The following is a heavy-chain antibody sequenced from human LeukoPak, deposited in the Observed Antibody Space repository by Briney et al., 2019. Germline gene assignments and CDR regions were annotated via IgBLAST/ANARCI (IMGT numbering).Heavy chain of an antibody. CDR2: MKEDGSDK. CDR3: AKDRTRQAY. D-gene: IGHD3-3*01. CDR1: GFTFSNYW. J-gene: IGHJ4*02. V-gene: IGHV3-7*03. Sequence: GGSLRLSCAASGFTFSNYWMSWVRQTPGKGLEWVANMKEDGSDKYYVDSLKGRFTISRDNAKNSLCLQMNSLRAEDTAVYYCAKDRTRQAYWGQGTLVTVSS.